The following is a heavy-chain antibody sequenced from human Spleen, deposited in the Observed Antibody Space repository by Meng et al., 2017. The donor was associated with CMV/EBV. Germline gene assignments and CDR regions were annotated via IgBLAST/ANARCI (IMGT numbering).Heavy chain of an antibody. CDR2: IYSGGNT. J-gene: IGHJ4*02. CDR3: VKEGIRDEWPRDFDY. D-gene: IGHD2-21*01. V-gene: IGHV3-66*02. Sequence: GESLKISCAASGFTVSTNYMTWVRQAPGKGLEWVSVIYSGGNTYYGDSVKGRFTISRDNSKNTLYLQMDSLRHEDTAFYHCVKEGIRDEWPRDFDYWGQGLLVTVSS. CDR1: GFTVSTNY.